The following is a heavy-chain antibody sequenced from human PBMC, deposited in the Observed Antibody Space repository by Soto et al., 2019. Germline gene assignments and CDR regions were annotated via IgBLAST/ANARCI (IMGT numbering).Heavy chain of an antibody. CDR3: ARGGWVVVVAATSYGMDV. CDR2: INPNSGGT. CDR1: GYTFTGYY. J-gene: IGHJ6*02. V-gene: IGHV1-2*04. Sequence: QVQLVQSGAEVKKPGASVKVSCKASGYTFTGYYMHWVRQAPGQGLEWMGWINPNSGGTNYAQKFQGWVTMTRDTTISTAYMELSRLRSDDTAVYYCARGGWVVVVAATSYGMDVWGQGTQVTVSS. D-gene: IGHD2-15*01.